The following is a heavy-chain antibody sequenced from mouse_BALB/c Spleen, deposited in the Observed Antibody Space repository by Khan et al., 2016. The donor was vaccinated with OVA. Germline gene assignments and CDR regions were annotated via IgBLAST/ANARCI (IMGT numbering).Heavy chain of an antibody. CDR2: INTNTGEP. J-gene: IGHJ4*01. CDR3: ARVGYSGTMDY. D-gene: IGHD2-3*01. Sequence: QIQLVQSGPELKKPGETVKISCKASGYTFKNNGMNWVKQVPGKGLKWMGWINTNTGEPTYADDFKGRFVLSLETSASSAYLQINNLRNEDTATYFCARVGYSGTMDYWGQGTSVTVSS. V-gene: IGHV9-3-1*01. CDR1: GYTFKNNG.